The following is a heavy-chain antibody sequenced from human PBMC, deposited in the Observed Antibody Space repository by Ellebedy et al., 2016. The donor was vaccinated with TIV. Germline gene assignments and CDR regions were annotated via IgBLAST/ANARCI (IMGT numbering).Heavy chain of an antibody. V-gene: IGHV3-7*01. D-gene: IGHD4-17*01. CDR3: ARRGSYGDYAVHINNSFDR. CDR1: GFSFRSYW. J-gene: IGHJ5*02. Sequence: GESLKISCTASGFSFRSYWMSWVRQAPGKGLEWVANIRDDSEKYYVDSVKGRFTISRDNSENSLYLQMFNLRTDDTAVYFCARRGSYGDYAVHINNSFDRWGPGTLVTVSS. CDR2: IRDDSEK.